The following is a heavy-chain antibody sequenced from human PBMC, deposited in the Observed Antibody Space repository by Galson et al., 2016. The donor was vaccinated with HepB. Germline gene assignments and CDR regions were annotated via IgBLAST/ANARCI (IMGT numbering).Heavy chain of an antibody. CDR2: ITSSGGST. D-gene: IGHD3-3*01. Sequence: SLRLSCAASGFTFSSYAMTWVRQAPGKGLEWVSAITSSGGSTYFADSVKGRFSISRDNSKNTVNLQMSSLRVEDTAVYYCAKTIFGVVDALDIWGQGTMVTVSS. J-gene: IGHJ3*02. CDR3: AKTIFGVVDALDI. V-gene: IGHV3-23*01. CDR1: GFTFSSYA.